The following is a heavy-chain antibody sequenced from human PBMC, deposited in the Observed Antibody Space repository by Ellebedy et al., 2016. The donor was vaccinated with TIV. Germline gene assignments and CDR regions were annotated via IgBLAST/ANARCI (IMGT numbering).Heavy chain of an antibody. CDR1: GFTFSSYA. J-gene: IGHJ6*02. D-gene: IGHD6-19*01. CDR3: AKEDAVAEFYYYGMDV. V-gene: IGHV3-30-3*01. Sequence: GESLKISCAASGFTFSSYAMHWVRQAPGKGLEWVAVISYDGSNKYYADSVKGRFTIFRDNSKNTLYLQMNSLRAEDTAVYYCAKEDAVAEFYYYGMDVWGQGTTVTVSS. CDR2: ISYDGSNK.